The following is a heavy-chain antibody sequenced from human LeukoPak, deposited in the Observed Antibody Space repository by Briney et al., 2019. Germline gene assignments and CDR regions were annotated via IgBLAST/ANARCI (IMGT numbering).Heavy chain of an antibody. J-gene: IGHJ4*02. V-gene: IGHV3-21*01. D-gene: IGHD3-10*01. CDR2: IGGSSSNK. Sequence: AGSLSLSCVASGFTFSAYNMNWVRQAPGKGLEWVSSIGGSSSNKFYAYSVKGRFTISRDNAKKSMYLQMDSLTDEDTAVYYCARDRVRGSGSPGFHWGQGTLVTVSS. CDR3: ARDRVRGSGSPGFH. CDR1: GFTFSAYN.